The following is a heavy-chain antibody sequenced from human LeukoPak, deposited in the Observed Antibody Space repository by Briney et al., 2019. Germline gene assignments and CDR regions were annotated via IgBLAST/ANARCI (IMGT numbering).Heavy chain of an antibody. J-gene: IGHJ4*02. V-gene: IGHV3-21*01. CDR1: GFTFSSYS. D-gene: IGHD5-24*01. Sequence: GGSLRLSCAASGFTFSSYSMNWVRQAPGKGLEWVSSISSSSSYIYYADSVKGRFTISRDNAKNSLYLQMSSLRAEDTAVYYCARDSSGRDGYNYDFDYWGQGTLVTVSS. CDR2: ISSSSSYI. CDR3: ARDSSGRDGYNYDFDY.